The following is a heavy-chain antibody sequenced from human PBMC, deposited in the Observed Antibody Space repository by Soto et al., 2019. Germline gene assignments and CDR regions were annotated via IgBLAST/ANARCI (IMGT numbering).Heavy chain of an antibody. CDR2: INPNSGGT. Sequence: ASVKVSCKASGYTFTGYYMHWVRQAPGQGLEWMGCINPNSGGTNYEQKFQDRVTMTRDTSISTAYMELSRLRSDDTAVYYCAASRGYCSNTNCYNSPFDYWGQGTLVTVSS. CDR1: GYTFTGYY. V-gene: IGHV1-2*02. CDR3: AASRGYCSNTNCYNSPFDY. D-gene: IGHD2-2*02. J-gene: IGHJ4*02.